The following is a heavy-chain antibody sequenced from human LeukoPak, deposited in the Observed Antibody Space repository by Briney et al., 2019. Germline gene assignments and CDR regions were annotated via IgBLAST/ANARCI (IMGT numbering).Heavy chain of an antibody. D-gene: IGHD5-18*01. J-gene: IGHJ4*02. CDR3: ARGISYGD. CDR2: MYHTGHT. Sequence: SETLSLTCNVSGGSISNYYWSWIRQPPGKGLEWIGYMYHTGHTMYNSSLKSRVTMSLDTSKNQFSLKLSSVTAADTAVYYCARGISYGDWGQGTLVTVSS. V-gene: IGHV4-59*12. CDR1: GGSISNYY.